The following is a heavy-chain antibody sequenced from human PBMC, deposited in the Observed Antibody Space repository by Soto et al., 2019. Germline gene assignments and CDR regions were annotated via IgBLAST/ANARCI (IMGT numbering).Heavy chain of an antibody. D-gene: IGHD6-19*01. Sequence: GGSLRLSCAASGFTFDDYGMSWVRQAPGKGLEWVSGINWNGGSTGYADSVKGRFTISRDNAKNSLYLQMNSLRAEDTALYHCARTDSSGWTSVAFDIWGQGTMVTVSS. V-gene: IGHV3-20*01. J-gene: IGHJ3*02. CDR3: ARTDSSGWTSVAFDI. CDR2: INWNGGST. CDR1: GFTFDDYG.